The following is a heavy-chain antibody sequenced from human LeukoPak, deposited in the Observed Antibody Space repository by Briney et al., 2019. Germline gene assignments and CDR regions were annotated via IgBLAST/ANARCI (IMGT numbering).Heavy chain of an antibody. J-gene: IGHJ3*02. CDR3: ARPRARVTRISSFDM. V-gene: IGHV3-30*04. Sequence: GSLRLSCAAAGFTFSYYAMHCVRQAPGKGREWVAFISYDGSNKNYTDSVKGRFTISRDNSKNTLYLQMNRLRAEDTAVYYCARPRARVTRISSFDMWGQGTMVTVSS. CDR1: GFTFSYYA. CDR2: ISYDGSNK. D-gene: IGHD2/OR15-2a*01.